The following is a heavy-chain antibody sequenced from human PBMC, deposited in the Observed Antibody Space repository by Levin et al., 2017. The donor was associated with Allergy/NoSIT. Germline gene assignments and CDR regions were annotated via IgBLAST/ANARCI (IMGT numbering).Heavy chain of an antibody. V-gene: IGHV3-7*01. D-gene: IGHD5-18*01. J-gene: IGHJ4*02. Sequence: TGESLKISCAASGFTFSSYWMSWVRQAPGKGLEWVANIKQDGSEKYYVDSVKGRFTISRDNAKNSLYLQMNSLRAEDTAVYYCARDGRTELWNDYWGQGTLVTVSS. CDR1: GFTFSSYW. CDR2: IKQDGSEK. CDR3: ARDGRTELWNDY.